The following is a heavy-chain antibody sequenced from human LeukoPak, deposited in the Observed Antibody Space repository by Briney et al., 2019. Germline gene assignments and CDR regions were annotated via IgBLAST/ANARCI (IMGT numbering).Heavy chain of an antibody. CDR1: GGSISSYY. V-gene: IGHV4-59*01. J-gene: IGHJ5*02. CDR3: ARDRWFDP. Sequence: KPSETLSLTCTVSGGSISSYYWSWIRQPPGKGLEWIGYIYNSETTNYNPSLESRVTISEDTSKNQFSLKLTSVTDADTAVYYCARDRWFDPWGQGTLVTVSS. CDR2: IYNSETT.